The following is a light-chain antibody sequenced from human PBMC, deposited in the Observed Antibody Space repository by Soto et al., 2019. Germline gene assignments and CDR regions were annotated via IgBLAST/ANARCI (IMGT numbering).Light chain of an antibody. CDR3: QKYNNAPFT. Sequence: DIQMTQSPSSLSSSVGDRVTITCRASQGISNYLAWYQQKPGKVPKLLIYAASNLHSGVPARFSGSGSGTDFTLTISSLQPEDVATYYCQKYNNAPFTFGQGTQLDIK. V-gene: IGKV1-27*01. CDR2: AAS. CDR1: QGISNY. J-gene: IGKJ5*01.